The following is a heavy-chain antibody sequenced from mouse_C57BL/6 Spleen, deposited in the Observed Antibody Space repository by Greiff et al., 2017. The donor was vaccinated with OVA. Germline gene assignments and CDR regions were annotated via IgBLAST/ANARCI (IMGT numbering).Heavy chain of an antibody. D-gene: IGHD2-1*01. Sequence: EVQLVESGGGLVKPGGSLKLSCAASGFTFSSYAMSWVRQTPDKRLAWVATISDGGSYTYSPDNVTGRFTISREHAKNNLYLQMSQLKSEDTAMYCCARDGNYKDYFDYWGQGTTLTVSA. V-gene: IGHV5-4*01. CDR1: GFTFSSYA. CDR3: ARDGNYKDYFDY. CDR2: ISDGGSYT. J-gene: IGHJ2*01.